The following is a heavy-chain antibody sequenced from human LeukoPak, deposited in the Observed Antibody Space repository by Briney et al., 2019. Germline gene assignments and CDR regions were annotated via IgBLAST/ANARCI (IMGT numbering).Heavy chain of an antibody. Sequence: SVKVSCKASGGTFSSYTISRVRQAPGQGLEWMGRIIPILGIANYAQKFQGRVTITADKSTSTAYMELSSLRSEDTAVYYCAILLGDYGTFDYWGQGTLVTVSS. CDR3: AILLGDYGTFDY. V-gene: IGHV1-69*02. J-gene: IGHJ4*02. CDR2: IIPILGIA. D-gene: IGHD4-17*01. CDR1: GGTFSSYT.